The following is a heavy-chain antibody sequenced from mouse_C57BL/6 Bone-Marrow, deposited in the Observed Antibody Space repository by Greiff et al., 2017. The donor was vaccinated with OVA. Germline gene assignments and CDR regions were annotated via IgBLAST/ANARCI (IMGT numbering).Heavy chain of an antibody. CDR3: ATRVAY. V-gene: IGHV2-5*01. J-gene: IGHJ3*01. Sequence: VKLVESGPGLVQPSQSLSITCPVSGFSLTSFGVHWVRQSPGTGLEWLGVIWRGGSTDYIAAFLSRLCITKDNSKSQVFFKMNRLQADDTAIYYCATRVAYWGQGTLVTVAA. CDR1: GFSLTSFG. CDR2: IWRGGST.